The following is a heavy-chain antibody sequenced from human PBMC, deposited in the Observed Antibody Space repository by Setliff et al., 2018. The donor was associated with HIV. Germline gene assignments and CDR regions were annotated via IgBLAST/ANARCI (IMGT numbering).Heavy chain of an antibody. CDR3: AADPQTGTTSYDAFDI. V-gene: IGHV1-58*01. CDR2: IVVGGGNT. D-gene: IGHD1-7*01. CDR1: GFTFTNSA. J-gene: IGHJ3*02. Sequence: SVKVSCKASGFTFTNSAVQWVRQARGQRLEWIGWIVVGGGNTNYAQKFQERVTITRDMSTSRAYMELSGLRTEDTAVYYCAADPQTGTTSYDAFDIWGQGTVVTV.